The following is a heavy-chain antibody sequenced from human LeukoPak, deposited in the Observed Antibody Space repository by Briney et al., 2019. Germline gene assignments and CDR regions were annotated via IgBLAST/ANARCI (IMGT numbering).Heavy chain of an antibody. Sequence: PWGSLRLSCAASGFTFSSYAMSWVRQAPGKGLEWVSAISGSGGSTYYADSVKGRFTISRDNSKNTLYLQMNSVRAEDTAVYYCAKDAIRVPYYMDVWGKGTTVTVSS. J-gene: IGHJ6*03. V-gene: IGHV3-23*01. CDR2: ISGSGGST. D-gene: IGHD2-2*01. CDR1: GFTFSSYA. CDR3: AKDAIRVPYYMDV.